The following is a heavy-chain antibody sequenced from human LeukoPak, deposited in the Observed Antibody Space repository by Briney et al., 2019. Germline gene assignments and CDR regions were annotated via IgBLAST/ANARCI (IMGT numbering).Heavy chain of an antibody. CDR2: ISGSGGST. Sequence: GGSLRLSCAASGFTFSSYAMSWVRQAPGKGLEWVSAISGSGGSTYYADSVKGRFTISRDNSKNTLYLQMNSLRAEDTAVYYCAREEHDYVWGSYRYYYYYGIDVWGQGTTVTVSS. CDR1: GFTFSSYA. D-gene: IGHD3-16*02. V-gene: IGHV3-23*01. J-gene: IGHJ6*02. CDR3: AREEHDYVWGSYRYYYYYGIDV.